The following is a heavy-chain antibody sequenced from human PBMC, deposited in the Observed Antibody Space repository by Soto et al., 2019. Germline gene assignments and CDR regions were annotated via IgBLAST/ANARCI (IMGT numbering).Heavy chain of an antibody. CDR3: ARGPGGYDSGGGY. D-gene: IGHD5-12*01. CDR2: IYYSGST. J-gene: IGHJ4*02. Sequence: SETLSHTCTVSGGSISSYYWSWIRQPPGKGLEWIGYIYYSGSTNYNPSLKSRVTISVDTSKNQFSLKLSSVTAADTAVYYCARGPGGYDSGGGYWGQGTLVTVSS. CDR1: GGSISSYY. V-gene: IGHV4-59*12.